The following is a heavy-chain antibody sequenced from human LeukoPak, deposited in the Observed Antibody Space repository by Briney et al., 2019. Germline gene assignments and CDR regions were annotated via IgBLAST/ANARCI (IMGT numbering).Heavy chain of an antibody. CDR2: FDPEDGET. CDR1: GYTLTELS. J-gene: IGHJ4*02. V-gene: IGHV1-24*01. Sequence: ASVKVSCKFSGYTLTELSMHWVRQAPGKGLEWMGGFDPEDGETIYAQKFQGRVTMTEDTSTDTAYMELSSLRSEDTAVYYCAADGLRYPDPYYFDYWGQETLVTVSS. D-gene: IGHD3-9*01. CDR3: AADGLRYPDPYYFDY.